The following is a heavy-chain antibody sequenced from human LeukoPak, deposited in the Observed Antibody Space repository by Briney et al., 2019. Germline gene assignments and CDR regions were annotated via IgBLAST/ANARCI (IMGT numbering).Heavy chain of an antibody. CDR1: GFTFSSYG. CDR2: ISYDGSYK. V-gene: IGHV3-30*18. D-gene: IGHD2-8*02. Sequence: GRSLRLSCAASGFTFSSYGMHWVRQSPGKGLEWVAVISYDGSYKEYADSVKGRFTISRDNSKNTLYLQMNSLRAEDTAVYYCAKMLNTGHAHAALDYWGQGTLVTVSS. J-gene: IGHJ4*02. CDR3: AKMLNTGHAHAALDY.